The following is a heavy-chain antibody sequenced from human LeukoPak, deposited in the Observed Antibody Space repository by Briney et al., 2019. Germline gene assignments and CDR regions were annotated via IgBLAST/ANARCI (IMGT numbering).Heavy chain of an antibody. V-gene: IGHV4-4*07. D-gene: IGHD6-13*01. Sequence: SETLSLTCTASGGSISSYYWSWIRQPAGKGLEWIGRIYTSGSTNYNPSLKSRVTMSVDTSKNQFSLKLSSVTAADTAVYYCATSGYSSSWYNLEYFQHWGQGTLVTVSS. CDR1: GGSISSYY. CDR2: IYTSGST. CDR3: ATSGYSSSWYNLEYFQH. J-gene: IGHJ1*01.